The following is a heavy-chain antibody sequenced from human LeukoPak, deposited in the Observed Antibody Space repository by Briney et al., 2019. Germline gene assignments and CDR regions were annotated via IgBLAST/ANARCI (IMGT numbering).Heavy chain of an antibody. Sequence: SQTLSLTCAVSGGSISSGGYYWSWIRQPPGKGLEWITYIYQTGNTDYNPSLKSRVTISLDTSKNQLSLNLSSVTAADTAVYYCARHEFASPFDSWGQGTLVTVSS. CDR2: IYQTGNT. CDR3: ARHEFASPFDS. V-gene: IGHV4-30-4*07. J-gene: IGHJ4*02. CDR1: GGSISSGGYY. D-gene: IGHD2-21*01.